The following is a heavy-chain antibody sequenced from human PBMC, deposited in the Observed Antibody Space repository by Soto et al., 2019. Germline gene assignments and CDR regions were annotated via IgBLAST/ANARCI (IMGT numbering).Heavy chain of an antibody. CDR2: IWFDENNK. V-gene: IGHV3-33*01. D-gene: IGHD3-10*01. J-gene: IGHJ4*02. CDR1: GFTFRTYG. Sequence: GGPLSLSCAASGFTFRTYGMHWVRQAPGKGLEWVALIWFDENNKNYADSVKGRFTISRDNSQNTLYLQMNSLRVEDTAVYYCARDFKKGSYLDYWGQGTLVPVSS. CDR3: ARDFKKGSYLDY.